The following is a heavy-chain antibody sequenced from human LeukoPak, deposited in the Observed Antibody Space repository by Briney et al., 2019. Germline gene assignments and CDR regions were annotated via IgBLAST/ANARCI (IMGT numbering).Heavy chain of an antibody. J-gene: IGHJ4*02. CDR3: ASLGSSSTSSPYFGY. CDR2: ISAYNGNT. V-gene: IGHV1-18*01. D-gene: IGHD2-2*01. CDR1: GYTFTSYG. Sequence: ASVKVSCKASGYTFTSYGISWVRQAPGQGLEWMGWISAYNGNTNYAQKFQGRVTMTRDTSISTAYMELSRLRSDDTAVYYCASLGSSSTSSPYFGYWGQGTLVTVSS.